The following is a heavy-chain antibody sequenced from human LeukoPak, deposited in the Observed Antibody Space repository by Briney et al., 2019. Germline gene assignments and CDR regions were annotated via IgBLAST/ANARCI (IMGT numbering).Heavy chain of an antibody. J-gene: IGHJ3*02. V-gene: IGHV3-30*18. CDR3: AKGIDGYNADDAFDI. Sequence: QSGGSLRLSCAASGFTFSSYGMHWVRQAPGKGLEWVAVISYDGSNKYYADSVKGRFTISRDNSKNTLYLQMNSLRAEDTAVYYCAKGIDGYNADDAFDIWGQGTMVTVSS. CDR1: GFTFSSYG. D-gene: IGHD5-24*01. CDR2: ISYDGSNK.